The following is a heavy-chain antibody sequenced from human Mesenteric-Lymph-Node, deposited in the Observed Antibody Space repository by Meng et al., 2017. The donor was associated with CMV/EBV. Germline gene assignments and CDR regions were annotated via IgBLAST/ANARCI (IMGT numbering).Heavy chain of an antibody. Sequence: VSGGSISSGGYYWSWIRQHPGKGLEWIGYIYYSGSTYYNPSLKSRVTISVDTSKNQFSLKLSSVTAADTAVYYCARVHYYDSSAFDYWGQGTLVTVSS. CDR2: IYYSGST. D-gene: IGHD3-22*01. CDR3: ARVHYYDSSAFDY. CDR1: GGSISSGGYY. J-gene: IGHJ4*02. V-gene: IGHV4-31*02.